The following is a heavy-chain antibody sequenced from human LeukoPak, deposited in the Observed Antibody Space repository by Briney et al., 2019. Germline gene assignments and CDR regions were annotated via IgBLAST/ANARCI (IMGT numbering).Heavy chain of an antibody. J-gene: IGHJ4*02. Sequence: GGSLRLSCAASGFIFSRYTINWVSQAPGKGLEWVSSIWSDSAEIHYADSVKGRFTISRDNAKDSLYLQMNSLRAEDSAVYYCARDFFHSDISRPFDYWGQGTLVTVSS. CDR3: ARDFFHSDISRPFDY. D-gene: IGHD3-3*02. CDR2: IWSDSAEI. V-gene: IGHV3-21*01. CDR1: GFIFSRYT.